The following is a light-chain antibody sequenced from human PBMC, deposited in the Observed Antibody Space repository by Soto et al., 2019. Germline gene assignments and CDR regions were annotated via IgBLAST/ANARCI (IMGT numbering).Light chain of an antibody. Sequence: QSPPTPPASVSGAPWKSIPLSCPGTRSDVGGSNYVSWYQQHPGKAPKLIISDVSYRPSGVSNRFSGSKSGNTASLTISGLQVEDEADYYCSSYTSSSTYVFGTGTKVTV. CDR1: RSDVGGSNY. V-gene: IGLV2-14*01. J-gene: IGLJ1*01. CDR2: DVS. CDR3: SSYTSSSTYV.